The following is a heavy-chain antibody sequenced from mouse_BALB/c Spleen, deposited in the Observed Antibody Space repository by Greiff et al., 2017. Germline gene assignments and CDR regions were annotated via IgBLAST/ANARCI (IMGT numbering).Heavy chain of an antibody. CDR3: ARHNTTVYPYWYFDV. J-gene: IGHJ1*01. V-gene: IGHV1-69*02. Sequence: QVQLQQPGAELVKPGAPVKLSCKASGYTFTSYWMNWVKQRPGRGLEWIGRIDPSDSETHYNQKFKDKATLTVDTSSSTAYMQFSSLTTEDSAIYYCARHNTTVYPYWYFDVWGAGTTVTVSS. D-gene: IGHD1-1*01. CDR2: IDPSDSET. CDR1: GYTFTSYW.